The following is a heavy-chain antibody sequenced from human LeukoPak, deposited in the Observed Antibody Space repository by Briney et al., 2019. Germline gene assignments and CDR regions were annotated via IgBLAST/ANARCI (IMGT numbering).Heavy chain of an antibody. D-gene: IGHD6-6*01. CDR2: IYHGGNI. V-gene: IGHV4-59*01. J-gene: IGHJ5*02. CDR3: AREGEARPNWFDP. CDR1: GASISGDF. Sequence: SETLSLTCTVSGASISGDFWSWIRQPPGEGLEWIGNIYHGGNIKYNPFLKSRVTISVDPSKNQLFLRLNSVTTTDTAVYYCAREGEARPNWFDPWGQGTLVTVSS.